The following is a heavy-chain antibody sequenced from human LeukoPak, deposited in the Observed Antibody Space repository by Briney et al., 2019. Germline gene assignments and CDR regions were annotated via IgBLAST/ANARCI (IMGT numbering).Heavy chain of an antibody. CDR2: INHSGST. Sequence: SETLSLTCAVYGGSFSGYYWSWIRQPPGKGLEWIGEINHSGSTNYNPSLKSRVTISVDTSKNQLSLKLSSVTAADTAVYYCARIPRIRYLDYWGQGTLVTVSS. D-gene: IGHD2-21*01. CDR1: GGSFSGYY. J-gene: IGHJ4*02. V-gene: IGHV4-34*01. CDR3: ARIPRIRYLDY.